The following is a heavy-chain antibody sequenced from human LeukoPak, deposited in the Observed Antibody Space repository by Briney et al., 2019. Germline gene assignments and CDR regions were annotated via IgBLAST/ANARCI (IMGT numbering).Heavy chain of an antibody. CDR1: GFDFNYYD. J-gene: IGHJ4*02. CDR2: ISSKSTYI. V-gene: IGHV3-21*01. Sequence: GVSLRLSCVASGFDFNYYDMNWVRQAPGKGLEWVSSISSKSTYIDSADSTKGRFTISRDNANNSVFLQMSSLRPEDTAVYYCARRGGLSSGRGFDHWGQGTLVTVSS. CDR3: ARRGGLSSGRGFDH. D-gene: IGHD3-16*01.